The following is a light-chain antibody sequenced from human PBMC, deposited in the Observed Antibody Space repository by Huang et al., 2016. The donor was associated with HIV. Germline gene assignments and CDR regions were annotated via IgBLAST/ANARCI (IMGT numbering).Light chain of an antibody. Sequence: IQLTQSPSSLSASVGDRVTITCRASQGISTYLAWYQQRPGKAPDLQIYAASTLQSGVPSRFSGSGSGTDFTLTISSLQAEDSATYYCQQVNSYPRTFGPGTKVEIK. CDR3: QQVNSYPRT. V-gene: IGKV1-9*01. CDR2: AAS. J-gene: IGKJ3*01. CDR1: QGISTY.